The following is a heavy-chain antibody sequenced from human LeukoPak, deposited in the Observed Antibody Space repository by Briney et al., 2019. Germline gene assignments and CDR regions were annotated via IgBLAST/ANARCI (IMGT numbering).Heavy chain of an antibody. CDR3: ARGGGLDV. D-gene: IGHD3-16*01. CDR1: GFTFNSYA. V-gene: IGHV3-7*03. CDR2: INHNGNVN. J-gene: IGHJ6*02. Sequence: GGSLRLSCAASGFTFNSYALHWVRQAPGKGLEWVASINHNGNVNYYVDSVKGRFTISRDNAKNSLYLQMSNLRAEDTAVYFCARGGGLDVWGQGATVTVSS.